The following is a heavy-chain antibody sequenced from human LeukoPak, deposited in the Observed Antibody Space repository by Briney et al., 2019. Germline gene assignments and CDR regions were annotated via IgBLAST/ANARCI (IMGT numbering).Heavy chain of an antibody. CDR3: ASSDNYGGNPY. CDR2: IIPIFGTA. J-gene: IGHJ4*02. V-gene: IGHV1-69*13. D-gene: IGHD4-23*01. CDR1: GGTFSSYA. Sequence: ASVKVSCKASGGTFSSYAISWVRQAPGQGLEWMGGIIPIFGTANYAQKFQGRVTITADESTSTAYMELSSLRSEDTAVYYCASSDNYGGNPYWGQGTLVTVSS.